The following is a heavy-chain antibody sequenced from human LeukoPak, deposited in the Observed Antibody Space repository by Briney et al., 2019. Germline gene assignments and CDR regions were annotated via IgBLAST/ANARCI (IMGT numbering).Heavy chain of an antibody. CDR2: ISGSGGSI. CDR3: AKDRSPPEWFGEEHDAFDI. V-gene: IGHV3-23*01. J-gene: IGHJ3*02. CDR1: GFTFSSYA. Sequence: PGGSLRLSCAASGFTFSSYAMSWVRQAPGKGLEWVSAISGSGGSIYYADSVKGRFTISRDNSKNTLYLQMNSLRAEDTAVYYCAKDRSPPEWFGEEHDAFDIWGQGTMVTVSS. D-gene: IGHD3-10*01.